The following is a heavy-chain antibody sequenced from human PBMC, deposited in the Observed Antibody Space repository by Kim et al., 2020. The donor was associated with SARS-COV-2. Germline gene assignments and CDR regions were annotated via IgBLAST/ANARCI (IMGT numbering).Heavy chain of an antibody. Sequence: YADSVKGRFTISRDNSKNTLYLQMNSLRAEDTAVYYCARDRLTVTTYFDYWGQGTLVTVSS. CDR3: ARDRLTVTTYFDY. V-gene: IGHV3-33*01. J-gene: IGHJ4*02. D-gene: IGHD4-17*01.